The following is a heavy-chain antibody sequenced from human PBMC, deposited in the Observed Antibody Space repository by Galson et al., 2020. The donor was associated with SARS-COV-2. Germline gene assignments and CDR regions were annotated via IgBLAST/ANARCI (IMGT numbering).Heavy chain of an antibody. V-gene: IGHV4-31*03. CDR2: IYYSGST. Sequence: SETLSLTCPVSGGSISSGGYYWSWIRQHPGKGLEWIGYIYYSGSTYYNPSLKSRVTISVDTSKNQFSLKLSSVTAADTAVYYCARAKSQWLVLNRFDPGGQGTLVTVSS. D-gene: IGHD6-19*01. J-gene: IGHJ5*02. CDR3: ARAKSQWLVLNRFDP. CDR1: GGSISSGGYY.